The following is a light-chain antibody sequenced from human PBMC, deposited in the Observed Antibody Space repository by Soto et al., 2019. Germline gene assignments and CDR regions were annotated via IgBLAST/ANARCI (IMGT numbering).Light chain of an antibody. Sequence: EIVLTQSPGTLSLSPGERATLSCRASQSVSSSYLAWYQQKPGQAPRLLIYGASSMATGIPDRFSGSGSGTDFTLTISRLEPEDFAVYYCQQYGNSPLTFGQGTKVEIK. V-gene: IGKV3-20*01. J-gene: IGKJ1*01. CDR2: GAS. CDR1: QSVSSSY. CDR3: QQYGNSPLT.